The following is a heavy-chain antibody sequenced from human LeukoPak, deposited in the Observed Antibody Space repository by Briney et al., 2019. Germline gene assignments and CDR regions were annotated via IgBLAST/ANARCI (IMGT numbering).Heavy chain of an antibody. J-gene: IGHJ6*02. CDR2: ISSSGSSI. CDR3: ARGRRNVYYYYGMDL. V-gene: IGHV3-48*03. Sequence: GGSLRLSCAASGFTFSNYEMNWVRQAPGKGREWVSFISSSGSSIYYADSVKGRFTISRDNAKNSLYLQMNSLRAEDTAVYYCARGRRNVYYYYGMDLWGQGTTVTVSS. CDR1: GFTFSNYE. D-gene: IGHD2-8*01.